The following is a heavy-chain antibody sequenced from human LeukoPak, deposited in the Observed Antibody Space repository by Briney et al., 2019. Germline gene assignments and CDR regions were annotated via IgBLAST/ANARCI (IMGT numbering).Heavy chain of an antibody. V-gene: IGHV3-48*03. CDR3: ARLYCSSTKCYSYFQH. D-gene: IGHD2-2*01. CDR2: ISSSGSTI. J-gene: IGHJ1*01. CDR1: GFTFTSYE. Sequence: GGSLRLSCAAAGFTFTSYEMNWVRQAPGKGLEWVSYISSSGSTISYADSVKGRFTISRDNAKNSPYLQMNSLRAEDTAVYYCARLYCSSTKCYSYFQHWGQGTVVTVSS.